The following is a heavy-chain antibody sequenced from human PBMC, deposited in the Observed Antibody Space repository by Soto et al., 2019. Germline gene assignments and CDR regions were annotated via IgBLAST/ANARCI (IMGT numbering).Heavy chain of an antibody. V-gene: IGHV3-21*01. CDR2: ITSNSDNI. J-gene: IGHJ4*02. CDR1: GFMFSAYT. Sequence: KPGGSLRLSCAASGFMFSAYTMSWVRQAPGKGLEWLSSITSNSDNIDYADSVRGRFTVSRDNARKSLYLQMDSLGAEDTGVYYCATPYYYNHWGPGTLVTVSS. CDR3: ATPYYYNH.